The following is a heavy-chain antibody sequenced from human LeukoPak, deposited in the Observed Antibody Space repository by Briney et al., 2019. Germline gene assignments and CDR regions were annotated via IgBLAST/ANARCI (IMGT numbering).Heavy chain of an antibody. CDR3: ARGSSSNSWYFDY. CDR1: GDSVSSNSAT. D-gene: IGHD6-13*01. CDR2: TYYRSKWYN. Sequence: SQTLSLTCAISGDSVSSNSATWTWIRQSPSRGLEWLGRTYYRSKWYNDYALSVKSRITINSDTSKNQFSLQLSSVTPEDTAVYYCARGSSSNSWYFDYWGQGTLVTVSS. V-gene: IGHV6-1*01. J-gene: IGHJ4*02.